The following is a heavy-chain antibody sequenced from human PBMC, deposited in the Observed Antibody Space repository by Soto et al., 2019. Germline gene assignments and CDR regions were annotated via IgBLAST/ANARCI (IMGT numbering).Heavy chain of an antibody. Sequence: EVQLVESGGNLVQPGGSLRLSCAASGFTFSTSWMTWVRQAPGTGLEWVANIRKDGSVIHYGDSVKGRFTISRDNAKNSLYLEMTNLRVDDTALYFCARDLSPDDGYLFYDAFDIWGQGTVVTVSS. D-gene: IGHD6-25*01. CDR2: IRKDGSVI. J-gene: IGHJ3*02. CDR3: ARDLSPDDGYLFYDAFDI. V-gene: IGHV3-7*01. CDR1: GFTFSTSW.